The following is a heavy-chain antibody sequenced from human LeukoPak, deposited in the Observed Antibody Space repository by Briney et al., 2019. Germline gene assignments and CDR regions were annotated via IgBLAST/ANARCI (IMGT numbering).Heavy chain of an antibody. J-gene: IGHJ3*02. Sequence: SVTVSCTASGDTVSMYPISWVRQAPGQGLEWMGGIIPIFGTANYAQKFQGRVTITADESTSTAYMELSSLRSEDTAVYYCARQSPRIAFDIWGQGTMVTVSS. CDR2: IIPIFGTA. CDR3: ARQSPRIAFDI. CDR1: GDTVSMYP. V-gene: IGHV1-69*13.